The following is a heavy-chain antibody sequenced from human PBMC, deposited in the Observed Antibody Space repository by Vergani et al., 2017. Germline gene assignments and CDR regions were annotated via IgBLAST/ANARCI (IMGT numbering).Heavy chain of an antibody. D-gene: IGHD2-2*01. J-gene: IGHJ4*02. V-gene: IGHV3-33*01. CDR1: GFTFSSYG. Sequence: QVQLVESGGGVVQPGRSLRLSCAASGFTFSSYGMHWVRQAPGKGLEWVAVIWYDGSNKYYADSVKGRFTISRDNSKNTLYLQMNSLRDEDTAVYYCARGYCSSTSCYYFDYWGQGTLVTVSS. CDR3: ARGYCSSTSCYYFDY. CDR2: IWYDGSNK.